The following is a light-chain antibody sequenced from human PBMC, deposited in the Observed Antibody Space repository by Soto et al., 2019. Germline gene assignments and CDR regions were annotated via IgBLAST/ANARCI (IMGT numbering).Light chain of an antibody. CDR3: CSYAGNSLWG. J-gene: IGLJ3*02. CDR1: SSDVGGYNY. CDR2: DVS. Sequence: QSALTQPRSVSGSPGQSVTISCTGTSSDVGGYNYVSWYQQHPGKAPKLMIYDVSKWPSGVPDRFSGSKSGNTASLTISGLQAEEGADYYCCSYAGNSLWGFGGRTKLTVL. V-gene: IGLV2-11*01.